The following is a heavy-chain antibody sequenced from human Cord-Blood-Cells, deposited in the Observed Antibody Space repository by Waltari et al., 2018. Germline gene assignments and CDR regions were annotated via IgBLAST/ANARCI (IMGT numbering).Heavy chain of an antibody. Sequence: EVQLVESGGGLVQPGGSLRLSCAASGFTFSSYWMHWVRQAPGKVLVWVSRINSDGSSTSYADSVKGRFTISRDNAKNTLYLQMNSLRAEDTAVYYCASYDSSGYYFDYWGQGTLVTVSS. D-gene: IGHD3-22*01. CDR3: ASYDSSGYYFDY. V-gene: IGHV3-74*01. J-gene: IGHJ4*02. CDR1: GFTFSSYW. CDR2: INSDGSST.